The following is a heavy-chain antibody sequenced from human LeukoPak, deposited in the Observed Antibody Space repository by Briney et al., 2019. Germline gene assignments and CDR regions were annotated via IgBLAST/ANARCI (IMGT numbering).Heavy chain of an antibody. Sequence: GGSLRLSCAASGFTFSNYDMTWVRQAPGKGLEWVSTITDTGGATHYADSVKGRFTISRDNSKNTLYLQMNSLRAEDTAVYYCAKQTGGSCYSGFDSWGQGTLVTVST. CDR2: ITDTGGAT. J-gene: IGHJ4*02. CDR3: AKQTGGSCYSGFDS. D-gene: IGHD2-15*01. CDR1: GFTFSNYD. V-gene: IGHV3-23*01.